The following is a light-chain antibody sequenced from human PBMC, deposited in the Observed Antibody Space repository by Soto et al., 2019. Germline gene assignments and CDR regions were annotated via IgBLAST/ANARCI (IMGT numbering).Light chain of an antibody. CDR1: QSVSGN. V-gene: IGKV3-15*01. Sequence: EIVMTQSPATLSVSPGERATLSCRASQSVSGNLAWYQQKPGQAPRLLIYGASTRATGIPARFSGSGSGTEFTLTISSLQSEDVAGYYCQQYNNWPPVTFGQGTKVEIK. J-gene: IGKJ1*01. CDR3: QQYNNWPPVT. CDR2: GAS.